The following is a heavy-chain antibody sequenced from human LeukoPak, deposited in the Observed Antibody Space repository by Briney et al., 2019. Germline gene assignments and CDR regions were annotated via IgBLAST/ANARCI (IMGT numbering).Heavy chain of an antibody. CDR1: GYTFTSYY. J-gene: IGHJ5*02. CDR2: INPSGCST. CDR3: ARDLGGSTSTITIFGVVMGSTNWCAP. D-gene: IGHD3-3*01. Sequence: ASVKVSCKASGYTFTSYYMHWVRQAPGQRLEGMGIINPSGCSTSYAQKFQGTVTMTGDMSTSTVYMELSSLRSEDTAVYYCARDLGGSTSTITIFGVVMGSTNWCAPWGQGTLVTASS. V-gene: IGHV1-46*01.